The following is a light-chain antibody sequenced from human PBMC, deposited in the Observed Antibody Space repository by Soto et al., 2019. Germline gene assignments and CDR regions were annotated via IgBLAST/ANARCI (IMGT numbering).Light chain of an antibody. J-gene: IGLJ1*01. CDR3: CSYAGSYTFYV. CDR2: DVS. Sequence: QSALTQPRSVSGSPGQSVTISCTGTSSDVGGYNYVSWYQQHPGKAPRLMIYDVSKRPSGVPDRFSGSKSGNTASLTISGLQAEDEADYYCCSYAGSYTFYVFGIGTKLPS. CDR1: SSDVGGYNY. V-gene: IGLV2-11*01.